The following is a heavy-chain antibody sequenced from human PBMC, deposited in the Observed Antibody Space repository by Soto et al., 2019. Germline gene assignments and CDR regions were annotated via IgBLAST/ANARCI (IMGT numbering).Heavy chain of an antibody. CDR3: ARGGREVPRIPYDT. Sequence: QVHLVQSGAEVKKPGASVYVSCKASGYTFTDYYVHWVRQAPGQGLEWMGWINPNVGGTNYARKFQGRLTKTRDTSISTVYMQLTRLGPDDTARYYCARGGREVPRIPYDTWGQGPLVTVSS. CDR1: GYTFTDYY. J-gene: IGHJ5*02. CDR2: INPNVGGT. D-gene: IGHD3-16*01. V-gene: IGHV1-2*02.